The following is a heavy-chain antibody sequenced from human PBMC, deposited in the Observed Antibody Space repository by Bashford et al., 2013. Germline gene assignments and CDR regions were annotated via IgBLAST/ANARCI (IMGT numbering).Heavy chain of an antibody. CDR1: GSTFTDYY. V-gene: IGHV1-46*01. Sequence: ASVKGLPARASGSTFTDYYMHWVRQAPGQGLEWMGLINPSAGNTNYAQAFQGRVTMTRDTSTSTVYMDLSSLRYEDTAVYYCARGSKAFDIWGQGTMGHRLL. J-gene: IGHJ3*02. CDR2: INPSAGNT. CDR3: ARGSKAFDI. D-gene: IGHD2-2*01.